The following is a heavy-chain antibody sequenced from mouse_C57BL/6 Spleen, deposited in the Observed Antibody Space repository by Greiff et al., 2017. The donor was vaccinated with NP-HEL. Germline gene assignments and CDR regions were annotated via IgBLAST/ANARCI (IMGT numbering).Heavy chain of an antibody. CDR2: IWSGGST. CDR1: GFSLTSYG. J-gene: IGHJ1*03. V-gene: IGHV2-2*01. CDR3: ARNEDGKEGDWYFDV. Sequence: QVQLQQSGPGLVQPSQSLSITCTVSGFSLTSYGVHWVRQSPGKGLEWLGVIWSGGSTDYNAAFISRLSISKDNSKSQVFFKMNSLQADDTAIYYRARNEDGKEGDWYFDVWGTGTTVTVSS. D-gene: IGHD2-1*01.